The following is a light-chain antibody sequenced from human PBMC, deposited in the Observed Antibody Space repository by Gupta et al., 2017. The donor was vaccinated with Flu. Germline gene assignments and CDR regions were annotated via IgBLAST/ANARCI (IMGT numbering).Light chain of an antibody. Sequence: GQTASITCSGDSLVNTYVSWYQQTPDQSPVLVIYKNTQRPSGTVERFSGSKSGNTATLTIIGTQAMDVADYHCPALDSGTVVFGGGTKLTV. CDR1: SLVNTY. CDR2: KNT. J-gene: IGLJ3*02. CDR3: PALDSGTVV. V-gene: IGLV3-1*01.